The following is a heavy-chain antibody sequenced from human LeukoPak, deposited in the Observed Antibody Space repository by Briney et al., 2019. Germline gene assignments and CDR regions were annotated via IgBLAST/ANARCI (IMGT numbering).Heavy chain of an antibody. Sequence: APVKVSCKASGYTFTNYALHWVRQAPGQRLEWMGWINAGIRNTKYSQKFQVRVTISMDTSAITVYMDLSSLSSEDTAMYYCGRPSTGYDYWGQGTLVTVSS. CDR1: GYTFTNYA. D-gene: IGHD6-19*01. CDR2: INAGIRNT. CDR3: GRPSTGYDY. V-gene: IGHV1-3*01. J-gene: IGHJ4*02.